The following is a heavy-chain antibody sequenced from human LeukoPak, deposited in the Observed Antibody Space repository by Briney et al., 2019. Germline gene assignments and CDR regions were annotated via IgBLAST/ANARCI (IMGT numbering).Heavy chain of an antibody. CDR2: IRSNGGDT. CDR3: AKGGYTTWFDP. CDR1: GFTFTSYS. V-gene: IGHV3-23*01. D-gene: IGHD2-15*01. J-gene: IGHJ5*02. Sequence: GRSLRLSCAASGFTFTSYSMTWVRPAPGKGLEWGSTIRSNGGDTYYADSVKGRFTISRDNAKNTLYLEKNSLRAEDTAVYFCAKGGYTTWFDPWGQGTLATVSS.